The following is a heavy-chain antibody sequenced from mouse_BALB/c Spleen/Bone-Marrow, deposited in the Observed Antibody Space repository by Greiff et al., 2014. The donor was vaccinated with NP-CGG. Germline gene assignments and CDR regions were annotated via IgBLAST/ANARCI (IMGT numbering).Heavy chain of an antibody. CDR3: ARYDGPAWFAY. J-gene: IGHJ3*01. V-gene: IGHV1S81*02. Sequence: QVQLQQSGAELVKPGASVKLSCKASGYTFTFYWIRWVKQRPGQGLEWIGEINPSNGRTNYNEKFKNKATLTVDKSSSTAYMQLSSLTSEDSAVYFCARYDGPAWFAYWGQGTLVTVSA. CDR2: INPSNGRT. D-gene: IGHD2-3*01. CDR1: GYTFTFYW.